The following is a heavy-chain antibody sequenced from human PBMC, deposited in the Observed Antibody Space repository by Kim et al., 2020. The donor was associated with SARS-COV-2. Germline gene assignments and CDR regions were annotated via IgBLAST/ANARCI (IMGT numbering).Heavy chain of an antibody. CDR1: GIPFSDAW. D-gene: IGHD2-2*01. V-gene: IGHV3-15*01. J-gene: IGHJ4*01. CDR3: TTVSMR. CDR2: IKSKTDGGTA. Sequence: GGSLRLSCAVSGIPFSDAWFNWVRQSPGKGLEWVGRIKSKTDGGTADLAAPVKGRFAISRDDSKNTLYLVMNDVKTDDSAMYYCTTVSMRWAHGTLVTVS.